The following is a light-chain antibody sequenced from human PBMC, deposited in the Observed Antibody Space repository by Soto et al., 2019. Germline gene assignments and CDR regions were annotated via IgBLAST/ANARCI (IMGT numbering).Light chain of an antibody. CDR3: QQRSDSIT. CDR2: ATS. V-gene: IGKV3-11*01. CDR1: QTVSSN. Sequence: RVMTQSPATLSASPGEKIALSCRASQTVSSNLAWYQHNPGRPPRLLIYATSTRATDVSARFSGRGSGADFTLTISSLEPEDFAVYYCQQRSDSITFGQGTRLEIK. J-gene: IGKJ5*01.